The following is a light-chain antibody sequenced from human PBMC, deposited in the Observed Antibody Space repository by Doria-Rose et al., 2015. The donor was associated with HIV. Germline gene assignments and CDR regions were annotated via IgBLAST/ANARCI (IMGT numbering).Light chain of an antibody. CDR2: AAS. J-gene: IGKJ4*01. Sequence: DIRVTQSPSSLSASVGDRVTITCRASQSTGSFLNWYQQKPGKAPKLLIYAASSLQNAVPSRFSGSGSGTDFTLTISSLQPEDFATYFCQQSYSTPLTFGGGTKVEIK. V-gene: IGKV1-39*01. CDR1: QSTGSF. CDR3: QQSYSTPLT.